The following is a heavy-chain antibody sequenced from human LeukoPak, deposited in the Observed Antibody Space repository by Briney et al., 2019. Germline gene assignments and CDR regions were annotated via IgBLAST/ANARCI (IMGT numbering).Heavy chain of an antibody. CDR3: ARTNLGSGWRFDY. J-gene: IGHJ4*02. Sequence: GGSLTLSCGASEFAFSDFYMTWIRQAPGKGLEWVSYISSSSSHTNYADSVKGRFTISRDNAENSLYLQMNSLRVEDTAVYYCARTNLGSGWRFDYWGQGTLVTVSS. CDR1: EFAFSDFY. D-gene: IGHD6-19*01. V-gene: IGHV3-11*06. CDR2: ISSSSSHT.